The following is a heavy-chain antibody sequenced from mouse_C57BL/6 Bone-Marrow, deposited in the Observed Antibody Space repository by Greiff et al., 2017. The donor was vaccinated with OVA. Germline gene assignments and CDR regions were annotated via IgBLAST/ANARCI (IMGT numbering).Heavy chain of an antibody. Sequence: QVQLKQSGAELARPGASVKLSCKASGYTFTSYGISWVKQRTGQGLEWIGEIYPRSGNTYYNEKFKGKATLTADKSSSTAYMELRSLTSEDSAVYFCARCGYEPYYAMDYWGQGTSVTVSS. D-gene: IGHD2-2*01. V-gene: IGHV1-81*01. CDR1: GYTFTSYG. CDR2: IYPRSGNT. CDR3: ARCGYEPYYAMDY. J-gene: IGHJ4*01.